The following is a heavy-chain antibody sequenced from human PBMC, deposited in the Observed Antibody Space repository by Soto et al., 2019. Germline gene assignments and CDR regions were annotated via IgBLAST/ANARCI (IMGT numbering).Heavy chain of an antibody. J-gene: IGHJ3*02. Sequence: QVQLQESGPGLVKPSQTLSLTCTVSGGSVSSGGYYWNWIRQHPGKGLERIGYIDYSGTTNYNRSLTTRVNISVDPSKHQFSLKLSSVTAADWAVYYCASAVADDAFDIWGQGTMVTVSS. V-gene: IGHV4-31*03. CDR3: ASAVADDAFDI. D-gene: IGHD6-19*01. CDR2: IDYSGTT. CDR1: GGSVSSGGYY.